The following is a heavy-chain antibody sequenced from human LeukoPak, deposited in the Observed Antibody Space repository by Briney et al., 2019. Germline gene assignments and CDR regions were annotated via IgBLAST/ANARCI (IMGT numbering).Heavy chain of an antibody. D-gene: IGHD6-13*01. J-gene: IGHJ4*02. Sequence: GGSLRLSCAASGFTFSSYAMHWVRQAPGKGLEYVSAISSNGGSTYYANSVKGRFTISRDNSKNTLYLQMNSLRAEDTAVYYCARGTAAAVIDYWGQGTLVTVSS. CDR2: ISSNGGST. CDR1: GFTFSSYA. V-gene: IGHV3-64*01. CDR3: ARGTAAAVIDY.